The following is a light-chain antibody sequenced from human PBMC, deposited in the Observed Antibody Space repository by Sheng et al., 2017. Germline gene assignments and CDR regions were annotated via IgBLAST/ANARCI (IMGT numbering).Light chain of an antibody. CDR2: DVN. V-gene: IGLV2-14*03. CDR1: NADVGSDYY. CDR3: SSYTTDNTVV. J-gene: IGLJ2*01. Sequence: QSALTQPASVSGSPGQSITISCTGTNADVGSDYYVSWYQQPPGKAPKLIIFDVNQRPSGTSSRFSASKSGSTASLTISGLQAEDEADYYCSSYTTDNTVVFGGGTKLTIL.